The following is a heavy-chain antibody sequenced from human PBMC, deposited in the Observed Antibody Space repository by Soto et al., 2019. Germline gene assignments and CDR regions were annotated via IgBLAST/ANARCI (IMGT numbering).Heavy chain of an antibody. CDR1: GFTFTSYA. Sequence: EVQLLESGGGSVQPGGSLRLSCAASGFTFTSYAMNWVRLAPGKGLEWVSAISGTGYNTYYADSVKGRFTISRDNTKNTLYLQMNSLRAEDTAVYYCAKAGFSSSWSPTYFDYWGQGTLVTVSS. CDR2: ISGTGYNT. V-gene: IGHV3-23*01. D-gene: IGHD6-13*01. J-gene: IGHJ4*02. CDR3: AKAGFSSSWSPTYFDY.